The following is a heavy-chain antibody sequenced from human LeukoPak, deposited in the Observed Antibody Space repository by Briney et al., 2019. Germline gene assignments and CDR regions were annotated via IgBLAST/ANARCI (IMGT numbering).Heavy chain of an antibody. D-gene: IGHD5-24*01. CDR1: GGTFSSYA. CDR3: ARDLSGGWLHSYYYGMDV. V-gene: IGHV1-69*13. Sequence: SVKVSCKASGGTFSSYAISWVRQAPGQGLEWMGGIIPIFGTANYAQKFQGRVTITADESTSTAYMELRSLRSDDTAVYYCARDLSGGWLHSYYYGMDVWGQGTTVTVSS. J-gene: IGHJ6*02. CDR2: IIPIFGTA.